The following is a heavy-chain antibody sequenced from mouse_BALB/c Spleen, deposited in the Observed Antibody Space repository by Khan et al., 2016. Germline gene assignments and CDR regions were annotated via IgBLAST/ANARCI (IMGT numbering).Heavy chain of an antibody. CDR3: IRWTRRGLDY. D-gene: IGHD2-12*01. J-gene: IGHJ2*01. CDR1: GYSITSDYA. V-gene: IGHV3-2*02. Sequence: EVELVESGPGLVKPSQSLSLTCTVTGYSITSDYAWNWIRQFPGNKLEWMGYIGYSGSTSYNPSLKSRISITRDTSKNQFSLHLNSVTTEDTSTYYCIRWTRRGLDYWGQGTTLTVSS. CDR2: IGYSGST.